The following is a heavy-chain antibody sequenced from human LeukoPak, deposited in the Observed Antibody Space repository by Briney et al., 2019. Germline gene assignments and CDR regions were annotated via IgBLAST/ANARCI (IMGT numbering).Heavy chain of an antibody. CDR3: ARDWDYYDRYNWFDP. Sequence: GASVKVSCKASGYTFTSYAMNWVRQAPGQGLEWMGWINTDTGNPTYAQGFTGRFVFSLDTSVSTAYLQVSSLKAEDTAVYYCARDWDYYDRYNWFDPWGQGTLVTVSS. J-gene: IGHJ5*02. CDR1: GYTFTSYA. CDR2: INTDTGNP. V-gene: IGHV7-4-1*02. D-gene: IGHD3-22*01.